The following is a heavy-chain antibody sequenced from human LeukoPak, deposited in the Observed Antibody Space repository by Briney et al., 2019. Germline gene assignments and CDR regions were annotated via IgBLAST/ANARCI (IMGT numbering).Heavy chain of an antibody. J-gene: IGHJ6*02. V-gene: IGHV3-11*06. CDR2: ISSSSSYT. Sequence: GGSLRLSCAASGFTFSDYYMSWIRQAPGKGLEWVSYISSSSSYTNYADSVKGRFTISRDNAKNSLYVQMNSLRAEDTAVYYCARDWVVAATAYGMDVWGQGTTVTVSS. CDR3: ARDWVVAATAYGMDV. D-gene: IGHD2-15*01. CDR1: GFTFSDYY.